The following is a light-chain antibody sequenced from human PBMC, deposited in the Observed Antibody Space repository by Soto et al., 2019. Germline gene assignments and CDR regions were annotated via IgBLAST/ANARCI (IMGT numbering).Light chain of an antibody. CDR2: DAS. CDR1: QDISNY. J-gene: IGKJ4*01. V-gene: IGKV1-33*01. Sequence: EIHMSESPSSLSAYVGDRVSITCQASQDISNYLNWYQQKPGKAPKLLIYDASNLETGVPSRFSGSGSGTDFTFTISSLQPEDIATYYCQQYDNLPLTFGGGTKVDIK. CDR3: QQYDNLPLT.